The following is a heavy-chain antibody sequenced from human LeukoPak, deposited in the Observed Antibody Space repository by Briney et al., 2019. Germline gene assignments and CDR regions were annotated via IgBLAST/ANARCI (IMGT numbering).Heavy chain of an antibody. CDR2: IKEDGSEK. D-gene: IGHD3-10*01. V-gene: IGHV3-7*01. CDR1: GFTFSNYW. J-gene: IGHJ4*02. Sequence: GGSLRLSCAASGFTFSNYWMSWVRQAPGKGLEWVANIKEDGSEKYYVDSVKGRFTISRDNAKNSLYLQMDSLRAEDTAVYYCARTIRGYWGQGTLVTVSS. CDR3: ARTIRGY.